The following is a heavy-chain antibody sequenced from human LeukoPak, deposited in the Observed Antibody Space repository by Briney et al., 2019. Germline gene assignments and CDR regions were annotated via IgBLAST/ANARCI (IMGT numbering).Heavy chain of an antibody. CDR1: GYTFTSYD. D-gene: IGHD6-13*01. Sequence: EASVKVSCKASGYTFTSYDINWVRQAPGQGLEWMGWMNPNSGNTGYAQKFQGRVTITRNTSISTAYMELSSLRSEDTAVYYCAGDRAAAGLNNWFDPWGQGTRVTVSS. CDR2: MNPNSGNT. V-gene: IGHV1-8*03. J-gene: IGHJ5*02. CDR3: AGDRAAAGLNNWFDP.